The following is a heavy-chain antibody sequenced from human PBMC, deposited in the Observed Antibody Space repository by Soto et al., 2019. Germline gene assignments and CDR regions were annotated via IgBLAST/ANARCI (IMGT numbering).Heavy chain of an antibody. J-gene: IGHJ4*02. D-gene: IGHD3-10*01. CDR3: ARHNYGSGSTYFDY. CDR1: GGSISSSSYY. V-gene: IGHV4-39*01. CDR2: IYYSGYT. Sequence: PSETLSLTCTVSGGSISSSSYYWGWIRQPPGKGLEWIGSIYYSGYTYYNPSLKSRVTISVDTSKNQFSLKLSSVTAADTAVYYCARHNYGSGSTYFDYWGQGTPVTVSS.